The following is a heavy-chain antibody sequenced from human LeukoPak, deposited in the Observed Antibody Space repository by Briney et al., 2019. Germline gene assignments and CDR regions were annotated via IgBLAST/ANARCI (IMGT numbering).Heavy chain of an antibody. J-gene: IGHJ4*02. CDR3: ARDSSGYSYYFDY. D-gene: IGHD3-22*01. CDR1: GGTFSSYA. V-gene: IGHV1-69*13. Sequence: SVKVSCKASGGTFSSYAISWVRQAPGQGLEWMGGIIPIFGTANYAQKFQGRVTITADESTSTAYTELSSLRSEDTAVYYCARDSSGYSYYFDYWGQGTLVTVSS. CDR2: IIPIFGTA.